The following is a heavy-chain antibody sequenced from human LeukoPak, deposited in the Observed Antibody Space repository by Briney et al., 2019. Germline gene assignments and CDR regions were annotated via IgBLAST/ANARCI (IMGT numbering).Heavy chain of an antibody. CDR3: AREDLVVAASISY. Sequence: GGSLRLSCAASGFTISDYSMSWIRQAPGKGLEWVSHISSGGTTIYYADSVKGRFTISRDNAKNSLYLQMNSLRAEDTAVYYCAREDLVVAASISYWGQGTLVTVSS. V-gene: IGHV3-11*04. CDR1: GFTISDYS. D-gene: IGHD2-15*01. CDR2: ISSGGTTI. J-gene: IGHJ4*02.